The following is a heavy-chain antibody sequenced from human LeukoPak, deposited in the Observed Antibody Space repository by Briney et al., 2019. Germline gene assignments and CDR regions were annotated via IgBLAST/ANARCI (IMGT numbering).Heavy chain of an antibody. Sequence: KTGGSLRLPCAASGFTFSSYSMNWVRQAPGKGLEWVSSISSSSSYIYYADSVKGRFTISRDNAKNSLYLQMNSLRAEDTAVYYCARESSWTSDWFDPWGQGTLVTVSS. V-gene: IGHV3-21*01. CDR2: ISSSSSYI. J-gene: IGHJ5*02. CDR3: ARESSWTSDWFDP. CDR1: GFTFSSYS. D-gene: IGHD3/OR15-3a*01.